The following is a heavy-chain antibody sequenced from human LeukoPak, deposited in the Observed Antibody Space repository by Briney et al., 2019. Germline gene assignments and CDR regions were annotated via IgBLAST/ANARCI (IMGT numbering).Heavy chain of an antibody. D-gene: IGHD2-15*01. V-gene: IGHV4-38-2*01. CDR3: ARLLGYCSAGSCYYFDY. CDR2: IYHSGST. CDR1: GYSISSGYY. J-gene: IGHJ4*02. Sequence: SETLSLTCAVSGYSISSGYYWGWIRQPPGKGLEWIGSIYHSGSTYYNPSLKSRVTISVDTSKNQFSLKLSSVTAADTAVYYCARLLGYCSAGSCYYFDYWGQGTLITVSS.